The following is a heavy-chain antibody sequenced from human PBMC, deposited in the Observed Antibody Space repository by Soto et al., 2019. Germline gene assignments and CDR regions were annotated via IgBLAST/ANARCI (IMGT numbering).Heavy chain of an antibody. J-gene: IGHJ4*02. D-gene: IGHD3-10*01. CDR1: GFLFTNAW. CDR2: VKRKTNGGTT. V-gene: IGHV3-15*01. CDR3: ATCYGSGTDCQEDYLAF. Sequence: PGGSLRLSCATSGFLFTNAWMSWVRQAPGKGLEWVGRVKRKTNGGTTDYAAPVKDRFNIPRDDSKNTLYLQMNNLKTEDTAVYYCATCYGSGTDCQEDYLAFWGQGTPVTVSS.